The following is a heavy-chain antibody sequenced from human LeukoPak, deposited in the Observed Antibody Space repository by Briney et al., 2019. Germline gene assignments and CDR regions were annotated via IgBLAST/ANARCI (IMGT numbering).Heavy chain of an antibody. D-gene: IGHD6-6*01. Sequence: PGGSLRLSCAASGFTVSSNYMSWVRQAPGKGLEWVSVIYSGGSTYYADSVKGRFTISRDNSKNTLYLQMNSLRAEDTAVYYCAVRGYSSSDERFDYWGQGTLVTVSS. J-gene: IGHJ4*02. CDR3: AVRGYSSSDERFDY. CDR1: GFTVSSNY. V-gene: IGHV3-53*01. CDR2: IYSGGST.